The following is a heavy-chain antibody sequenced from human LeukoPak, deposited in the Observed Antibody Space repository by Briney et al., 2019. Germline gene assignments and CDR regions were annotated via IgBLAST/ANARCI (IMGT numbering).Heavy chain of an antibody. CDR1: GFTFSSYA. Sequence: PGGSLRLSCAASGFTFSSYAMSWVRQAPGKGLEWVSAISGSGGSTYYADSVKGRFTISRDNSKNTLYLQMNSLRAEDTAVYYCAKDLTGTTSLNYYYYGMDVWGQGTTVTVSS. CDR3: AKDLTGTTSLNYYYYGMDV. J-gene: IGHJ6*02. D-gene: IGHD1-20*01. CDR2: ISGSGGST. V-gene: IGHV3-23*01.